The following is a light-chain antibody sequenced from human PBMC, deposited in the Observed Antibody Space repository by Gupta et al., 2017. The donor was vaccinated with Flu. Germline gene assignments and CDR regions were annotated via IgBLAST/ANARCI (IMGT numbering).Light chain of an antibody. CDR3: GTWDSSLSDVV. CDR2: DNN. V-gene: IGLV1-51*01. CDR1: SSNIGNNF. J-gene: IGLJ2*01. Sequence: QSVLTHPPSVSAAPGQKVTIYCSGSSSNIGNNFVSWYQQLPGTAPRLLIYDNNKRPSEIPDRFSGSKSGTSATLGITGLQTGDEADYYCGTWDSSLSDVVFGGGTKLTVL.